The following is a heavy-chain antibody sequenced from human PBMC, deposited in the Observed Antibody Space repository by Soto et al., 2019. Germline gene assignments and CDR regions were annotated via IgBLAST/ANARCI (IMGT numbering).Heavy chain of an antibody. CDR1: GGSISSYY. J-gene: IGHJ5*02. CDR2: IYYSGST. V-gene: IGHV4-59*01. Sequence: SETLSLTCTVSGGSISSYYWSWIRQPPGKGLEWIGYIYYSGSTNYNPSLKSRVTISVDTSKNPFSLKLSSVTAADTAVYYCARAYCGGDCYQDWFDPWGQGTLVTVSS. D-gene: IGHD2-21*02. CDR3: ARAYCGGDCYQDWFDP.